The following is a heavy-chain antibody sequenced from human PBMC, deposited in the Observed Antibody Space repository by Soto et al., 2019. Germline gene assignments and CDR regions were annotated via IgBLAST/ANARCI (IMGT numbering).Heavy chain of an antibody. CDR3: ARRRYCGYDCYHKHYYGMDV. CDR1: GDTFSSYI. D-gene: IGHD2-21*02. J-gene: IGHJ6*02. Sequence: QVQLVQSGAEVKKPGSSVRVSCRSSGDTFSSYIVNWLRLAPGRGLEWMGRVIPVLTTTDYVQNFRGRVTISADRSTNTFYLDLSSLRSDDTAVYYCARRRYCGYDCYHKHYYGMDVWGQGSLVTVAS. CDR2: VIPVLTTT. V-gene: IGHV1-69*08.